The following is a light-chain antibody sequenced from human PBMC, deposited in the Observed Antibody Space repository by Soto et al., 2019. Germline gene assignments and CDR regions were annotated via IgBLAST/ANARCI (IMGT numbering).Light chain of an antibody. J-gene: IGKJ1*01. V-gene: IGKV3-11*01. CDR3: QQRSSWPWT. CDR1: PSVSSY. CDR2: DAS. Sequence: ETVLTQSPATLSLSPGERATLSYRASPSVSSYLAWYQQKAGQAPRLLIYDASNRATGIPARFSGSGSGTDFTLTISSLEPEDFAIYYCQQRSSWPWTYGQGTKVEIK.